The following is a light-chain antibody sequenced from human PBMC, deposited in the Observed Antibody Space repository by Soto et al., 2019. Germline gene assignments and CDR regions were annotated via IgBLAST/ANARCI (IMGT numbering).Light chain of an antibody. CDR3: SAYTVSRTYV. CDR2: NVY. CDR1: SSDVGAYNF. V-gene: IGLV2-14*03. Sequence: QSFLTQPASVSGSPGQSITISCTGTSSDVGAYNFVSWHQQHPGKAPKLMIYNVYDRPSGISYRFSGSKSGNTASLTISGLQGEDEADYYCSAYTVSRTYVFGTGTKATVL. J-gene: IGLJ1*01.